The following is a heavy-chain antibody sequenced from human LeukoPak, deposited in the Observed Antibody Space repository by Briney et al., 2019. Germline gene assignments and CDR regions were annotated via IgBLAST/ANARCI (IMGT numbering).Heavy chain of an antibody. CDR3: AREGSGYYGSERPIDY. CDR2: TYYRSKWYN. D-gene: IGHD3-10*01. Sequence: SQTLSLTCAISGDSVSSNSVAWNWIRQSPSRGLEWLGRTYYRSKWYNDYAVSVKSRITINPDTSKNQFSLKLSSVTAADTAVYYCAREGSGYYGSERPIDYWGQGTLVTVSS. CDR1: GDSVSSNSVA. J-gene: IGHJ4*02. V-gene: IGHV6-1*01.